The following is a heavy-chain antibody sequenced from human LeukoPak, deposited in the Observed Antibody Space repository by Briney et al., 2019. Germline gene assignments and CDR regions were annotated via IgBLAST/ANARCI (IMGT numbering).Heavy chain of an antibody. CDR1: GGSISSSNW. J-gene: IGHJ4*02. D-gene: IGHD6-6*01. V-gene: IGHV4-4*02. Sequence: SETLSLTCAVSGGSISSSNWWSWVRQPPGKGLEWIGEINHSGSTNYNPSLKSRVTISVDTSKNQFSLKLSSVTAADTAVYYCASLKYSNIMGYWGQGTLVTVSS. CDR3: ASLKYSNIMGY. CDR2: INHSGST.